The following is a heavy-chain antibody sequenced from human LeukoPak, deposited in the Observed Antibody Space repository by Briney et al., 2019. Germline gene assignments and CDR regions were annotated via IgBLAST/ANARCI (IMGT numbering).Heavy chain of an antibody. CDR2: ISGSGGST. CDR1: GFTFSSYA. Sequence: GGSLRLSCAASGFTFSSYAMSWVRQAPGKGLEWVSAISGSGGSTYYADSVKGRSTISRDDSKSTLYLQMDSLRADDTAVYYCTRNNGGPFDSWGQGTLVIVSS. D-gene: IGHD2-8*01. V-gene: IGHV3-23*01. CDR3: TRNNGGPFDS. J-gene: IGHJ5*01.